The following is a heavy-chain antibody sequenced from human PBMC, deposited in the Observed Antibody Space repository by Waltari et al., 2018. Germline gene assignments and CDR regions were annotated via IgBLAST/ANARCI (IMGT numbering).Heavy chain of an antibody. D-gene: IGHD3-22*01. J-gene: IGHJ3*02. CDR2: IIPSFGTA. Sequence: QVQLVQSGAEVKKPGSSVKVSCKASGGTFSSYAISWVRQAPGQGLEWMGGIIPSFGTANYAQKFQGRVTITADESTSTAYMELSSLRSEDTAVYYCARGYYYDSSGYYPTDAFDIWGQGTMVTVSS. CDR1: GGTFSSYA. CDR3: ARGYYYDSSGYYPTDAFDI. V-gene: IGHV1-69*01.